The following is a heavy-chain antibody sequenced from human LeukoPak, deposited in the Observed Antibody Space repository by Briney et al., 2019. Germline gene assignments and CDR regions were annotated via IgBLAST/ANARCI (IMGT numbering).Heavy chain of an antibody. D-gene: IGHD2-2*01. V-gene: IGHV3-23*01. J-gene: IGHJ5*02. Sequence: PGVSLRLSCAASGFTFSSYAMSWVRQAPGKGLEWVSAISGSGGSTYYADSVKGRFTISRDNSKNTLYLQMNSLRAEDTAVYYCANRPYCSSTSCPFDPWGQGTLVTVSS. CDR1: GFTFSSYA. CDR3: ANRPYCSSTSCPFDP. CDR2: ISGSGGST.